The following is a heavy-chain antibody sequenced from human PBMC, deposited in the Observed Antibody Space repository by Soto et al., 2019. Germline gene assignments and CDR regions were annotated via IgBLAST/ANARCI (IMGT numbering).Heavy chain of an antibody. CDR2: IIPVFGTP. CDR1: GGSLSHYG. J-gene: IGHJ6*02. D-gene: IGHD3-22*01. CDR3: ARVDATKIVLTTYYSMDV. V-gene: IGHV1-69*12. Sequence: QVQLVQSGAEVKKPWSSVKVSCKASGGSLSHYGISWVRQAPGQGLEWMGAIIPVFGTPNCSQKFQDRVTITADDSTTTVYMEMGSLTSEDTAVYYCARVDATKIVLTTYYSMDVWGQGTMVTVSS.